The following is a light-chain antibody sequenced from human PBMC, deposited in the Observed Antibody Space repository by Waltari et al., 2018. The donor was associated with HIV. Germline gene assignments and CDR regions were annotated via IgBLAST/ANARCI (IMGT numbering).Light chain of an antibody. CDR3: QSYDRSLSAWV. J-gene: IGLJ3*02. CDR2: GDK. CDR1: RSNLGAGYN. Sequence: QSVLTQPPAVSGAPGQRVTISCTGNRSNLGAGYNVNWYQLLPGTAPKLLIYGDKNRPSGVPDRFSGSKSDTSASLAITGLQAEDEADYYCQSYDRSLSAWVFGGGTKLTVL. V-gene: IGLV1-40*01.